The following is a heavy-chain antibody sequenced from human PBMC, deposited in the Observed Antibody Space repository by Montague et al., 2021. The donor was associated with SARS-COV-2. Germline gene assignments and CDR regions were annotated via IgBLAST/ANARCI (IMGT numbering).Heavy chain of an antibody. CDR2: IYYSGST. J-gene: IGHJ4*02. CDR1: GDSISNYY. V-gene: IGHV4-59*08. D-gene: IGHD3-9*01. Sequence: SECLSLTCTVSGDSISNYYWSWIRRPPGKGLEWLGYIYYSGSTSYNPSLKSRVTISVDTSKNQFSLRLSSVTAADTAVYYCARLPYILPGYAYFDFWGQGSLVIVSS. CDR3: ARLPYILPGYAYFDF.